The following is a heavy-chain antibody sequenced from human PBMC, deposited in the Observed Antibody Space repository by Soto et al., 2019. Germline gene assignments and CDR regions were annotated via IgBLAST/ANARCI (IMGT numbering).Heavy chain of an antibody. J-gene: IGHJ6*02. V-gene: IGHV4-31*11. CDR1: GDSITSGGYY. CDR3: ARDNSLTVNPANGPYGMDV. CDR2: IYPRGGT. D-gene: IGHD5-18*01. Sequence: QVQLQESGPGLVKPSQTLSLTCAVSGDSITSGGYYWGWIRHLPGKVLEAIGSIYPRGGTHYNTSLQTRFTISIDTSKNQFSLTVTSVTAADTAVYYCARDNSLTVNPANGPYGMDVWGQGTTVTVSS.